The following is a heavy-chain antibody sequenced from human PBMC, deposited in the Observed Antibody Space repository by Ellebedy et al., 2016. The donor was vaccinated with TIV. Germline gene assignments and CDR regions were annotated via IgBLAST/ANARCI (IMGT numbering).Heavy chain of an antibody. D-gene: IGHD3-22*01. V-gene: IGHV1-69*13. CDR3: AAPGAQWLSRPFSFDY. Sequence: SVKVSCXASGGTFSSYAISWVRQAPGQGLEWMGGIIPIFGTANYAQKFQGRVTITADESTSTAYMELSSLRSEDTAVYYCAAPGAQWLSRPFSFDYWGQGTLVTVSS. CDR1: GGTFSSYA. CDR2: IIPIFGTA. J-gene: IGHJ4*02.